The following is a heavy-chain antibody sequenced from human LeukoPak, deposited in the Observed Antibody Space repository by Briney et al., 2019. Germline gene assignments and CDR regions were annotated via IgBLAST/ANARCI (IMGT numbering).Heavy chain of an antibody. V-gene: IGHV4-30-2*01. J-gene: IGHJ6*02. CDR1: GGSISSGGYS. CDR2: IYHSGST. CDR3: ARNLPPVDV. Sequence: SETLSHTCAVSGGSISSGGYSWSWIRQPPGKGLEWIGYIYHSGSTYYNPSLKSRVTISVDRSKNQFSLELSSVTAADTAVYYCARNLPPVDVWGQGTTVTVSS.